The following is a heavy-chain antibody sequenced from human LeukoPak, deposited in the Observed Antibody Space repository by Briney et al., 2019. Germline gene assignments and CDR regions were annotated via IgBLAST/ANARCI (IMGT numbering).Heavy chain of an antibody. CDR1: GGTFSSYA. CDR3: ARDAGAGIAAYYFDY. CDR2: IIPILGIA. Sequence: ASVKVSCKASGGTFSSYAISWVRQAPGQGLEWMGRIIPILGIANYAQKFQGRVTITADKSTSTAYMELSSLRSEDTAVYYCARDAGAGIAAYYFDYWGQGTLVTVSS. J-gene: IGHJ4*02. V-gene: IGHV1-69*04. D-gene: IGHD6-13*01.